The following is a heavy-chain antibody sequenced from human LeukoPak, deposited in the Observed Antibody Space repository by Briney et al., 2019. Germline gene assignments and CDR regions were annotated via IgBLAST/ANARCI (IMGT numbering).Heavy chain of an antibody. CDR1: GSTFSSYA. D-gene: IGHD3-22*01. Sequence: GGSLRLSCAASGSTFSSYAMSWVRQAPGKGLEWVSAISGSGGSTYYADSVKGRFTISRDNSKNTLYLQMNSLRAEDTAVYYCAKGGHDSSGLEFDYWGQGTLVTVSS. CDR3: AKGGHDSSGLEFDY. V-gene: IGHV3-23*01. J-gene: IGHJ4*02. CDR2: ISGSGGST.